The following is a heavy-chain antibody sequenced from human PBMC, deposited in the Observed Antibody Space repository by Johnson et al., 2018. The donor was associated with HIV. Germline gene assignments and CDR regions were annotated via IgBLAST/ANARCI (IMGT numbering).Heavy chain of an antibody. D-gene: IGHD4-23*01. CDR1: GFTFDDYG. CDR3: ARHGTTVVTRGAFDI. J-gene: IGHJ3*02. CDR2: INWNGGST. V-gene: IGHV3-20*04. Sequence: VQLVESGGGVVRPGGSLRLSCAASGFTFDDYGMSWVRQAPGKGLEWVSGINWNGGSTGYADSVKGRFTISRDNSKNTLYLQMNSLRAEDTAVYYCARHGTTVVTRGAFDIWGQGTMVTVSS.